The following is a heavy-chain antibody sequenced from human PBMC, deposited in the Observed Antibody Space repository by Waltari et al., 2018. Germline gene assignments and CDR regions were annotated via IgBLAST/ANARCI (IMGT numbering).Heavy chain of an antibody. CDR1: GGSISRGGYY. CDR2: IYYSGST. D-gene: IGHD6-13*01. J-gene: IGHJ4*02. V-gene: IGHV4-31*03. CDR3: ARERAAAGNYYFDY. Sequence: QVQLQESGPGLVKPSQTLSLTCTVSGGSISRGGYYWSWIGQHPGKGLEWIGYIYYSGSTYYNPSLKSRVTISVDTSKNQFSLKLSSVTAADTAVYYCARERAAAGNYYFDYWGQGTLVTVSS.